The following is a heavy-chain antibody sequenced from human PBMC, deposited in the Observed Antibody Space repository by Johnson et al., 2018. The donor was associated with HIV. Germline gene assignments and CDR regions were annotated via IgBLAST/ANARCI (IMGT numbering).Heavy chain of an antibody. Sequence: VLLVESGGGVVQPGRSLRLSCAASGFTFSRHAMHWVRQAPGKGLEWVSYISSSGSTIYYADSVKGRFTISRDNAKNSLYLQMNSLRAEETAVYYCARVMVQGDAFDIWGQGTMVTVSS. CDR3: ARVMVQGDAFDI. J-gene: IGHJ3*02. CDR2: ISSSGSTI. V-gene: IGHV3-48*03. D-gene: IGHD3-10*01. CDR1: GFTFSRHA.